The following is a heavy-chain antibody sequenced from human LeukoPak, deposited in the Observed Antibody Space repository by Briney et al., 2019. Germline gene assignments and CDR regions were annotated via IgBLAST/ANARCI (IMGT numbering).Heavy chain of an antibody. J-gene: IGHJ4*02. CDR2: ISGGGGST. Sequence: AGGSLRLSCAASGFTFSSYAMSWVRQAPGKGLEWVSAISGGGGSTYYADSVKGRFTISRDNSKNTLYLQMNSLRAEDTAVYYCAKDFSGWYADDYWGQGTLVTVSS. CDR1: GFTFSSYA. V-gene: IGHV3-23*01. D-gene: IGHD6-19*01. CDR3: AKDFSGWYADDY.